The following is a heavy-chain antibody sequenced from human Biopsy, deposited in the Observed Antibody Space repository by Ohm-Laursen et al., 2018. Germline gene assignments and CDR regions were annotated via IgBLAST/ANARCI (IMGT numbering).Heavy chain of an antibody. Sequence: SLRLSCSASGFIFDDYDMRWVRQAPGKGLEWVSRINRDSDSADYVDSVRGRFTISRDNARKTLFLQMNSLRPEDTALYYCVKDRGGARASFHYWGQGIRVAVSS. J-gene: IGHJ4*02. CDR1: GFIFDDYD. CDR2: INRDSDSA. CDR3: VKDRGGARASFHY. V-gene: IGHV3-9*01. D-gene: IGHD3-16*01.